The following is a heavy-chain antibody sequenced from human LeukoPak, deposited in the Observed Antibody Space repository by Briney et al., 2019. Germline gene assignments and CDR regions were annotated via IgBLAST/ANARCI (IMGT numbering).Heavy chain of an antibody. CDR2: IKQDGSEK. J-gene: IGHJ4*02. V-gene: IGHV3-7*05. D-gene: IGHD4-17*01. Sequence: PGGSLRLSCGASGFTFSSFWMAWVCQSPGKGLEWVANIKQDGSEKYYVDSVKGRFTISRDNAKNSVYLQMNSLRAEDTAVYYCARDEDGDFDYWGQGTLVTVSS. CDR3: ARDEDGDFDY. CDR1: GFTFSSFW.